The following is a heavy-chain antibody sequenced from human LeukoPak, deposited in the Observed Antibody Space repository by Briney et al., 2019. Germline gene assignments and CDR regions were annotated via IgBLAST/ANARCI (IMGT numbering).Heavy chain of an antibody. D-gene: IGHD6-13*01. CDR1: GGSISSYY. V-gene: IGHV4-4*07. CDR3: ARDDSSWPFFEY. Sequence: SETLSLTCTVSGGSISSYYWSWIRQPAGKGLEWIGRIYSSGSTSFNPYLKSRVTMSVDTSKKQFSLKLSSVTAADTAVYYCARDDSSWPFFEYWGQGILVTVSS. J-gene: IGHJ4*02. CDR2: IYSSGST.